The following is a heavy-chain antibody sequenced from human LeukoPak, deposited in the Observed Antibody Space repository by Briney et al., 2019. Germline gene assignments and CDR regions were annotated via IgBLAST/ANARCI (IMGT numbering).Heavy chain of an antibody. V-gene: IGHV1-24*01. Sequence: ASVKVSCKVSGYTLTELSMHWVRQAPGKGLEWMGGFDPEDGETIYAQKFQGRVTMTEDTSTDTAYMELSSVTAADTAVYYCASISSNFMITYGGPDAFDIWGQGTMVTVSS. D-gene: IGHD3-16*01. CDR3: ASISSNFMITYGGPDAFDI. CDR1: GYTLTELS. CDR2: FDPEDGET. J-gene: IGHJ3*02.